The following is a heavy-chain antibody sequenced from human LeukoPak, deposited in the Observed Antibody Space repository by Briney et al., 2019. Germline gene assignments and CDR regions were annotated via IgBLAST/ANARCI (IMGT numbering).Heavy chain of an antibody. V-gene: IGHV3-23*01. Sequence: GGSLRLSCAASGFTFSNYAMNWVRQAPGKGLEWVSTIINSGGSTYYADSVKGRFTISRDSSKNTLYLRMNSLRDEDTAVYYCAKDIYGDYGGLDYWGQGTLVTASS. D-gene: IGHD4-17*01. J-gene: IGHJ4*02. CDR3: AKDIYGDYGGLDY. CDR2: IINSGGST. CDR1: GFTFSNYA.